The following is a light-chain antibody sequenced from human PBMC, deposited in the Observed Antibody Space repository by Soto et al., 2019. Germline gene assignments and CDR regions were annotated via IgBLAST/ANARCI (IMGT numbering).Light chain of an antibody. CDR2: DVT. CDR3: SSFTSSGTRDVV. CDR1: SSDVGGYNY. J-gene: IGLJ2*01. V-gene: IGLV2-14*01. Sequence: QSVLTQPASVSGSPGQSITISCTGTSSDVGGYNYVSWYQQHPGKAPKLMIYDVTNRPSGVSNRFSGSKSGNTASLTISGLQAEDEADYYCSSFTSSGTRDVVFGGGTKPTVL.